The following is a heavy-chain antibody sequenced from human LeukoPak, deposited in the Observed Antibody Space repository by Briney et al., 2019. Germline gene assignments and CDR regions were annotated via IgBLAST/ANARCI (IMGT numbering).Heavy chain of an antibody. CDR1: GFTFTTYW. D-gene: IGHD3-10*02. V-gene: IGHV3-74*03. Sequence: GGSLRLSCTASGFTFTTYWMHWVRQAPAKGLVWVARINTDGRVTTYADSVKGRFTVSRDNAENTLYLQMNNLRPEDTAVYYCIRETHVGLHLEYWGQGTLATVTS. CDR2: INTDGRVT. CDR3: IRETHVGLHLEY. J-gene: IGHJ4*02.